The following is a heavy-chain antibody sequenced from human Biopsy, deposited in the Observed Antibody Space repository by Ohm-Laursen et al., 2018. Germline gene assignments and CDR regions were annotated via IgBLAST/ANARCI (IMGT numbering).Heavy chain of an antibody. J-gene: IGHJ4*02. V-gene: IGHV3-11*01. CDR2: INSVGTI. Sequence: GSLRLSCTAPGFTFSPYTMTWVRQAPGKGLEWVSNINSVGTIYYADSVRGRFTISRDNAKNSLYLQMNSLRVEDTAVYYCARSVGIMAAPIDYWGQGTLVTVSS. CDR1: GFTFSPYT. CDR3: ARSVGIMAAPIDY. D-gene: IGHD3-16*01.